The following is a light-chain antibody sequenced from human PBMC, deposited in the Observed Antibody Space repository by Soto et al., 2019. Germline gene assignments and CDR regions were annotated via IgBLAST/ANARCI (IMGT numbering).Light chain of an antibody. CDR3: HKYDSAPYT. CDR1: QGINIH. V-gene: IGKV1-27*01. CDR2: TAS. Sequence: DIQMTQSPSSLSASVGDRVTITCRASQGINIHLAWYQQKPVKVPKLLIYTASTLRSGVPSRFSGSGSGTDVSLTISSLQPEDVATYYWHKYDSAPYTFGQGTKLESK. J-gene: IGKJ2*01.